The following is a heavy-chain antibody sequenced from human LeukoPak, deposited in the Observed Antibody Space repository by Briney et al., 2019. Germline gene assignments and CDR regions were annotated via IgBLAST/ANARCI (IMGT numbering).Heavy chain of an antibody. CDR2: ISGGGGST. CDR3: ARQRGTLKGAFDI. D-gene: IGHD1-7*01. V-gene: IGHV3-23*01. J-gene: IGHJ3*02. Sequence: PGGSLRLSCAASAFTFSNYAMSWVRQAPGKGLEWVSTISGGGGSTYYTDSVKGRFTISRDNSKNTLYLQMNSLRAEDTAVYYCARQRGTLKGAFDIWGQGTMVTVSS. CDR1: AFTFSNYA.